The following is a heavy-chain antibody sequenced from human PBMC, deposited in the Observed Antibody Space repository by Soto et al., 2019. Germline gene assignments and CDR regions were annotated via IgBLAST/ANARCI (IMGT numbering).Heavy chain of an antibody. CDR1: GFIFRNYG. V-gene: IGHV3-23*01. CDR2: IGGSGSVT. Sequence: EVQLLESGGGLVKPGGSLRLSCGASGFIFRNYGLSWVRQAPGKGLEWVSDIGGSGSVTNYADSVKGRFTISRDNSNNTLSLQMDSLRAEDSAVYSCAKGGVAAARGYFDHWGQGTRVTVSS. D-gene: IGHD6-13*01. CDR3: AKGGVAAARGYFDH. J-gene: IGHJ4*02.